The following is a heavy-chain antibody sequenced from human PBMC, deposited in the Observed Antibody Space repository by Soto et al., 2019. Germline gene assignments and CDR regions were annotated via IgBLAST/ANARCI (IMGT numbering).Heavy chain of an antibody. V-gene: IGHV4-59*01. Sequence: SETLSLTCTVSGGSISSYHWSWFRQPPGKGLVWIGYIFCSLGANYNPSLNSRVSISVDTSTNQFSLSLSSLTAAGTAVSYCARDKRRAGMDVWGKGTTVTVST. CDR2: IFCSLGA. J-gene: IGHJ6*04. CDR3: ARDKRRAGMDV. CDR1: GGSISSYH.